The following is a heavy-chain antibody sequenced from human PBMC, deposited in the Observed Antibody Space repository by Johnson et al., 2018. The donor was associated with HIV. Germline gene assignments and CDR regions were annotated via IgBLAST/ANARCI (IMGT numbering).Heavy chain of an antibody. J-gene: IGHJ3*02. D-gene: IGHD3-10*01. CDR3: AKDRGGTPPMGAFDI. V-gene: IGHV3-23*03. CDR1: GFTFSSYA. CDR2: IYSGGST. Sequence: VQLVESGGGLVQPGGSLRLSCAASGFTFSSYAMSWVRQAPGKGLEWVSVIYSGGSTYYADSVKGRFTISRDNSKNTLYLQMNSLRAEDTAVYYCAKDRGGTPPMGAFDIWGQGTMVTVSS.